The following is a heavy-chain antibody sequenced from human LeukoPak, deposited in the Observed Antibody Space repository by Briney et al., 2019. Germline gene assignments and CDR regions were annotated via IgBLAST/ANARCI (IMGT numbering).Heavy chain of an antibody. CDR3: ARKRYFDY. CDR2: IYYSGST. D-gene: IGHD3-9*01. J-gene: IGHJ4*02. CDR1: GGSISSTSYY. V-gene: IGHV4-61*05. Sequence: SETLSLTCTVTGGSISSTSYYWGWIRQPPGKGLEWIGYIYYSGSTNYNPSLKSRVTISVDTSKNQFSLKLSSVTAADTAVYYCARKRYFDYWGQGTLVTVSS.